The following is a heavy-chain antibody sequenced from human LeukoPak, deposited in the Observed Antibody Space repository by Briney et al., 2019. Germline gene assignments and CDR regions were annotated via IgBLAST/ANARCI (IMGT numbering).Heavy chain of an antibody. J-gene: IGHJ6*03. CDR2: IYTSGST. CDR3: GREHCSGGSCYSIYYYYYMDV. Sequence: SETLSLTCSVSGVPLSSYYWSWIRQPTGKGLEWIGRIYTSGSTNYNPSLKSRLTISVDTSKNQFPVQLRSVTAADTAVYYCGREHCSGGSCYSIYYYYYMDVWGKGTTVTISS. V-gene: IGHV4-4*07. CDR1: GVPLSSYY. D-gene: IGHD2-15*01.